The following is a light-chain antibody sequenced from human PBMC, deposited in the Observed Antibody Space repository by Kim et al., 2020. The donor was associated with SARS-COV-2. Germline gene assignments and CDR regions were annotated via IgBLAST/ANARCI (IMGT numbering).Light chain of an antibody. CDR3: ATWDDSLNGWV. V-gene: IGLV1-44*01. CDR1: TANIGGNA. Sequence: GQSVSISHSGGTANIGGNAVPWYQQVPGTAPKLLIFTDNKRPSGVPDRFSGAKSGASASLAISGLQSEDEADYYCATWDDSLNGWVFGGGTQLTVL. J-gene: IGLJ3*02. CDR2: TDN.